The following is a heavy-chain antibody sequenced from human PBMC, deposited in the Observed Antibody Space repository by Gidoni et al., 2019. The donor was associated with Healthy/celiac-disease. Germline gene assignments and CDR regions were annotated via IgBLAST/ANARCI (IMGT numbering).Heavy chain of an antibody. V-gene: IGHV3-64D*08. D-gene: IGHD6-19*01. CDR2: ISSNGGST. Sequence: EVQLVASGGGLVQPGGSLSLSVSASGFTFRSYAMHWVRQAPGKGLEYVSAISSNGGSTYYADSVKGRFTISRDNSKNTLYLQMSSLRAEDTAVYYCVSLSSGWSKGDYWGQGTLVTVSS. J-gene: IGHJ4*02. CDR3: VSLSSGWSKGDY. CDR1: GFTFRSYA.